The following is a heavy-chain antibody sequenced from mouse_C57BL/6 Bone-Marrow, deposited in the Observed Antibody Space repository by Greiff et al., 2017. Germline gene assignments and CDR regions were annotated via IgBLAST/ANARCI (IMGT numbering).Heavy chain of an antibody. J-gene: IGHJ2*01. V-gene: IGHV2-5*01. CDR3: AKRGDDYDKRVFDY. D-gene: IGHD2-4*01. Sequence: VQLQQSGPGLVQPSQSLSITCTVSGFSLTSYGVHWVRQSPGKGLEWLGVLWRGGSTDYNAAFMSRLSITKDNSKSQVFFKMNSLQADDTAIYYCAKRGDDYDKRVFDYWGQGTTLTVSS. CDR1: GFSLTSYG. CDR2: LWRGGST.